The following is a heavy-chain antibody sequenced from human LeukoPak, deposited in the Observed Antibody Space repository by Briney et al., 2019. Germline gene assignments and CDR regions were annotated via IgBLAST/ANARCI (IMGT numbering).Heavy chain of an antibody. V-gene: IGHV1-46*01. CDR2: INPSGGST. CDR1: GYTFTSYY. CDR3: ARAGSVRGADY. D-gene: IGHD3-10*02. J-gene: IGHJ4*02. Sequence: ASVKVSCKASGYTFTSYYMHWVRQAPGQGLEWMGIINPSGGSTSYAQKFQGRVTMTRDTSTSTVYMELSSLRAEDTAVYYWARAGSVRGADYWGQGTLVTVSS.